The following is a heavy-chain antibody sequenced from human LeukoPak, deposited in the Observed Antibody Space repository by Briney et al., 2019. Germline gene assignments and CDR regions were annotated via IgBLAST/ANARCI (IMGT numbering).Heavy chain of an antibody. CDR1: GFTFSSYG. J-gene: IGHJ4*02. CDR3: AKRVHTSSWYAAFDY. D-gene: IGHD6-13*01. V-gene: IGHV3-33*06. CDR2: IWYDGSNK. Sequence: GGSLRLSCAASGFTFSSYGMHWVRQAPGKGLEWVAVIWYDGSNKYYADSVKGRFTISRDNSKNTLYLQVNSLRAEDTAIYFCAKRVHTSSWYAAFDYWGQGTLVTVSS.